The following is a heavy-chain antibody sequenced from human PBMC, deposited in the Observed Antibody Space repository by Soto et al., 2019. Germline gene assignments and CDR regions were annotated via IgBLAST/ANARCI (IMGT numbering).Heavy chain of an antibody. Sequence: QVQLVESGGGVVQPGRSLRLSCAASGFTFSSYGMHWVRQAPGKGLEWVAVIWYDGSNKYYADSVKGRFTISRDNSKNTLYLQMNSLRDEDTAVYYCARGMIAARRIYYMDVWGKGTTVTVSS. D-gene: IGHD6-6*01. V-gene: IGHV3-33*01. CDR2: IWYDGSNK. CDR1: GFTFSSYG. J-gene: IGHJ6*03. CDR3: ARGMIAARRIYYMDV.